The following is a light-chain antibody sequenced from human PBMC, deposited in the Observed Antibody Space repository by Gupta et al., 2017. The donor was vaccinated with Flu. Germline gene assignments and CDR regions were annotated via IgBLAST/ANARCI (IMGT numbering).Light chain of an antibody. Sequence: PATLSVSPGERATLSCRASESVSSYLAWYQQKPGQAPRLLFYGASARATGFPARFSDSGSGTEFTLTISSLQSGDFAVYYCQQDKNWPYTFGQGTKLEIK. CDR1: ESVSSY. CDR3: QQDKNWPYT. V-gene: IGKV3-15*01. J-gene: IGKJ2*01. CDR2: GAS.